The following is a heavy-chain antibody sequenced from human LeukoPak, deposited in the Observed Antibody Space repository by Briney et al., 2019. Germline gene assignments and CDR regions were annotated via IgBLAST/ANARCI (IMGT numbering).Heavy chain of an antibody. Sequence: GGSLRLSCAASGFIFSGSVMHWVRQAPGKGVGCVAVLFYDRTNEYYGGSVKGRFTISRDNSKNTLCLHMNSLRHDDTAVYYCAKDSGGSVLEDWGHGSLVIVSS. CDR2: LFYDRTNE. CDR1: GFIFSGSV. CDR3: AKDSGGSVLED. D-gene: IGHD2-15*01. J-gene: IGHJ4*01. V-gene: IGHV3-30*18.